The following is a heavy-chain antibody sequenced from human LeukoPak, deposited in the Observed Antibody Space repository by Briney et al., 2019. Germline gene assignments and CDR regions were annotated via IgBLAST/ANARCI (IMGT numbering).Heavy chain of an antibody. V-gene: IGHV4-4*07. J-gene: IGHJ3*02. CDR1: GGSISSYY. D-gene: IGHD6-13*01. CDR3: AREAGSSWSRGLDI. CDR2: IYMSGST. Sequence: KSSETLSLTCTVSGGSISSYYWSWIRQPAGKGLEWIGRIYMSGSTNYNSSLKSRVNTSVDTSKNQFSLNLSSVTAADTAVYYCAREAGSSWSRGLDIWGQGTVVTVSS.